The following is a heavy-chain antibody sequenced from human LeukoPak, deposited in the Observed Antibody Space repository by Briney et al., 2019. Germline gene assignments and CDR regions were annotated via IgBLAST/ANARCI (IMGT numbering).Heavy chain of an antibody. CDR3: ARDPSALCSSTSCYGIPTDY. D-gene: IGHD2-2*01. J-gene: IGHJ4*02. V-gene: IGHV1-2*02. CDR2: INPNSGGT. Sequence: ASVKVSCKASGYTFTSYGISWVRQAPGQGLEWMGWINPNSGGTNYAQKFQGRVTMTRDTSISTAYMELSRLRSDDTAVYYCARDPSALCSSTSCYGIPTDYWGQGTLVTVSS. CDR1: GYTFTSYG.